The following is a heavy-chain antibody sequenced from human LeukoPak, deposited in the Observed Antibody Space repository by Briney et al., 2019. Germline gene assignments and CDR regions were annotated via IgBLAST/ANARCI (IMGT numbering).Heavy chain of an antibody. V-gene: IGHV1-69*13. CDR1: GGTFSSYA. Sequence: SVKVSCKASGGTFSSYAISWVRQAPGQGLEWMGGIIPIFGTANYAQKFQGRVTITADESTSTAYMELSSLRSEDTAVYYCAREVRGYPYYYYYYMDVWGKGTTVTVSS. CDR2: IIPIFGTA. J-gene: IGHJ6*03. CDR3: AREVRGYPYYYYYYMDV. D-gene: IGHD3-10*01.